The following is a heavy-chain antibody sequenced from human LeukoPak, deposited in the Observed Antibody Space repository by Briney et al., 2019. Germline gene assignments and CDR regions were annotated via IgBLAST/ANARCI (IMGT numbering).Heavy chain of an antibody. CDR1: GFTFSSLS. V-gene: IGHV3-21*01. Sequence: GRSLSLSWAPSGFTFSSLSMKWARQAPGEGLELVSSISGSSSYIYYADSVKGRFTISRDNAKNSLYLQMNSLRAEDTAVYYCARDPYGYYGWFDPWGQGTLVTVSS. J-gene: IGHJ5*02. CDR2: ISGSSSYI. D-gene: IGHD4-17*01. CDR3: ARDPYGYYGWFDP.